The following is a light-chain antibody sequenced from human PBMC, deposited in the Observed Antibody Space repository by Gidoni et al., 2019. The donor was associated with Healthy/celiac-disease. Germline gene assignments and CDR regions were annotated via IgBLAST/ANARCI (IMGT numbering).Light chain of an antibody. CDR3: RQYNNWPPRT. CDR1: QSVSSN. V-gene: IGKV3-15*01. CDR2: GAS. Sequence: LVITPSPATLSVSPGERATLSFRASQSVSSNLAWYQQKPGQAPRLLIYGASTRATGIPARCSGSGSGTEFTLTISSLQSEDFAVYYCRQYNNWPPRTFGGGTKVEIK. J-gene: IGKJ4*02.